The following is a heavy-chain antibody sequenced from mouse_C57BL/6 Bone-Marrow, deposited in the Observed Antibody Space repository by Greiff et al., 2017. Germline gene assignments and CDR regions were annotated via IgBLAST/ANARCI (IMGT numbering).Heavy chain of an antibody. V-gene: IGHV1-69*01. Sequence: QVQLQQPGAELVMPGASVKLSCKASGYTFTSYWMHWVKQRPGQGLEWIGEIDPSDSYTNYNQKFKGKSTLTVDKSSSTAYMQLSSLTSEDSAVYYCARSSSGYDADWGQGTLVTVSA. CDR3: ARSSSGYDAD. D-gene: IGHD3-2*02. CDR1: GYTFTSYW. J-gene: IGHJ3*01. CDR2: IDPSDSYT.